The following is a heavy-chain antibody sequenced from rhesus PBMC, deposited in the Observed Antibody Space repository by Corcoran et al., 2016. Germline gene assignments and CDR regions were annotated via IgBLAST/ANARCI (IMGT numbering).Heavy chain of an antibody. D-gene: IGHD3-34*01. V-gene: IGHV5-20*01. CDR3: AKGGWGDLFDY. CDR1: GYSFTSYW. Sequence: EVQLVQSGAEVKRPGESLKISCKNSGYSFTSYWISWVRQMPGKVLEWMGALDPSDSDTRYNPSVQGKVTISGDKSISTAYLQWSRLKASDTATYYCAKGGWGDLFDYWGQGVLVTVSS. CDR2: LDPSDSDT. J-gene: IGHJ4*01.